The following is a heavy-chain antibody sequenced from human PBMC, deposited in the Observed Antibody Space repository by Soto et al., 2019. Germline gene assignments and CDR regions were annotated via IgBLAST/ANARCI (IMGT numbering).Heavy chain of an antibody. V-gene: IGHV1-69*12. Sequence: QVQLVQSGAEVKKPGSSVKVSCKASGGTFSSYAISWVRQAPGQGLEWMGGIIPVFGTANYAQKFQGRVTITADDSTRTVYMELSSLRSEDTAVYSCAILGSCSGGSCHDFWGPGTLVTVSS. J-gene: IGHJ4*02. CDR3: AILGSCSGGSCHDF. CDR1: GGTFSSYA. D-gene: IGHD2-15*01. CDR2: IIPVFGTA.